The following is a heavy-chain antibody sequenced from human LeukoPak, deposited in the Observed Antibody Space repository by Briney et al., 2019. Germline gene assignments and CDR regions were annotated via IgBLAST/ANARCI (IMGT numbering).Heavy chain of an antibody. CDR2: ISWNSGSI. Sequence: GRSLRLSCAASGFTFDDYAMHWVRQAPGKGLKWVSGISWNSGSIGYADSVKGRFTISRDNAKNSLYLQMNSLRAEDMALYYCAKGGASWSTYYYYMDVWGKGTTVTVSS. CDR3: AKGGASWSTYYYYMDV. D-gene: IGHD6-13*01. V-gene: IGHV3-9*03. J-gene: IGHJ6*03. CDR1: GFTFDDYA.